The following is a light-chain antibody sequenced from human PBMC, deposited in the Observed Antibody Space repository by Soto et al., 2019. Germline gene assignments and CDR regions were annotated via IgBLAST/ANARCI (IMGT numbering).Light chain of an antibody. V-gene: IGLV8-61*01. J-gene: IGLJ3*02. CDR1: SGSVSPSNY. CDR3: VLYLGSGISV. Sequence: QAVVTQEPSFSVSPGGTVTLTCGLSSGSVSPSNYPSWYQQTPGQAPRTLIYSTNTRSSGVPDRFSGSILGNKAALTITGAQADDESAYYCVLYLGSGISVFGGGTKVTVL. CDR2: STN.